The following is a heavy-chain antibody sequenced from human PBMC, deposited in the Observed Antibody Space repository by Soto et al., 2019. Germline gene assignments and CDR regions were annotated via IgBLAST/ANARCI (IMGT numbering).Heavy chain of an antibody. CDR1: GGTFTSTA. CDR2: IIPVLGTP. J-gene: IGHJ6*02. Sequence: QVLLVQSSAEVKKPGSSVKVSCKASGGTFTSTAFSWVRQAPGQGLEWMGGIIPVLGTPNYAQKFQARLTVTPDASTTTVHMELSSLRSDDTAVYYYASSAGLDHLLNYYGLNVWGQGTTVTVSS. CDR3: ASSAGLDHLLNYYGLNV. D-gene: IGHD6-13*01. V-gene: IGHV1-69*01.